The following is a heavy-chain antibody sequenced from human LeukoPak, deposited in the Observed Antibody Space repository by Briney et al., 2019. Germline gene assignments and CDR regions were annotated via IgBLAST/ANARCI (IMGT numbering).Heavy chain of an antibody. J-gene: IGHJ4*02. V-gene: IGHV3-48*04. CDR3: ATPISVAGTSMGDY. CDR2: IGSSVDTI. D-gene: IGHD6-19*01. CDR1: GFTFSSYW. Sequence: SGGSLRLSCAASGFTFSSYWMSWVRQAPGKGLEWVSYIGSSVDTIYYADSVKGRFTISRDNAKNSLYLRMNSLRAEDTAVYYCATPISVAGTSMGDYWGQGTLVTVSS.